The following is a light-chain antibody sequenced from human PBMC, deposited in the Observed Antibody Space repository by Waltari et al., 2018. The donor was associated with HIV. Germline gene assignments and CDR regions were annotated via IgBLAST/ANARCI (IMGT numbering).Light chain of an antibody. CDR2: AAS. CDR3: QQSYSTPLT. CDR1: QSISSF. V-gene: IGKV1-39*01. Sequence: IQMTQSPSSLSAFVGDRVAITCRASQSISSFLNWYHQKPGEAPKLLISAASSLQSGVPSRFSGSGSGTDSTLTVSSLQPEDFATYYCQQSYSTPLTFGGGTKVEIK. J-gene: IGKJ4*01.